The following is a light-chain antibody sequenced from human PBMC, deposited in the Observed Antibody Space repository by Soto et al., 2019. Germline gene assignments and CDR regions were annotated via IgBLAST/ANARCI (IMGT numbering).Light chain of an antibody. Sequence: DIVMNQSPLSLPVTPGEPASISCRSSQSLLHSNGYNYLDWYLQKPGQSPQLLIYLGSDRASGVPDRFSGSGSGTEYTLKLSRVEAEDVGVYYCMQSLQTPFTFGTGTKVDIK. CDR2: LGS. CDR1: QSLLHSNGYNY. V-gene: IGKV2-28*01. CDR3: MQSLQTPFT. J-gene: IGKJ3*01.